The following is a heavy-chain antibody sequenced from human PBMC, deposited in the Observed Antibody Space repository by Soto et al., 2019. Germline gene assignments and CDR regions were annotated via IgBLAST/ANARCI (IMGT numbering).Heavy chain of an antibody. Sequence: QVQLVQSGAEVKKPGASVKVSCKASGYTFTGYDINWVRQATGQGLEWMGWMNPNSGNTGYAQKFQGRVTMTRNTSISTAYMELSSLRSEDTAVYYCAVVVDIVVVPAAIGFGYWGQGTLVTVSS. J-gene: IGHJ4*02. V-gene: IGHV1-8*01. CDR3: AVVVDIVVVPAAIGFGY. CDR2: MNPNSGNT. D-gene: IGHD2-2*02. CDR1: GYTFTGYD.